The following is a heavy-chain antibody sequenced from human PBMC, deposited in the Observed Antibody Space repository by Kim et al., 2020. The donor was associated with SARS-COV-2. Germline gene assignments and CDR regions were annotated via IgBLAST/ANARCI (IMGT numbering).Heavy chain of an antibody. J-gene: IGHJ6*02. CDR3: AKDTGDGAAGDFYGMDV. D-gene: IGHD6-19*01. Sequence: GGSLRLSCGDSTMSFTTYGMHWVRQAPGRGLEWVAAVSHDGNDTYYADSVKGRFTISRDISTNTVYLQLNSLRPEDTAVYYCAKDTGDGAAGDFYGMDVWGQGTTVTVSS. CDR2: VSHDGNDT. V-gene: IGHV3-30*18. CDR1: TMSFTTYG.